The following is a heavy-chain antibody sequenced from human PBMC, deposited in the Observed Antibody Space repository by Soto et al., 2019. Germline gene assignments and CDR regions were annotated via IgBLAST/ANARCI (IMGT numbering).Heavy chain of an antibody. CDR2: ISGDGRTT. Sequence: VQVLESGGGLVPPGGSLRLSCTASGFTFINYVMTWVRQAPGKGLEWVSRISGDGRTTLYADSVRGRFTISRANSRNTVSLEVNSLRSEDTALYFCAKYFASGSYYHFDSWGQGTLVTVSS. CDR1: GFTFINYV. CDR3: AKYFASGSYYHFDS. D-gene: IGHD3-10*01. J-gene: IGHJ4*02. V-gene: IGHV3-23*01.